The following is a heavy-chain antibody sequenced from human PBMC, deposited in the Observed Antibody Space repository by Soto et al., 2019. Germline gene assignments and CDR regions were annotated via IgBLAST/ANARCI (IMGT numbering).Heavy chain of an antibody. CDR3: ARARATIAAAAIFDC. Sequence: QVQLQESGPGLVKPSGTLSLTCAVSGGSISTSNWWSWVRKPPGKGLEWIGEVYRTGRTTYNPSLESRLTISVDKSKNQFSLKLTSVTAADTSVYYCARARATIAAAAIFDCWGQGTLVTVSS. J-gene: IGHJ4*02. V-gene: IGHV4-4*02. D-gene: IGHD6-13*01. CDR2: VYRTGRT. CDR1: GGSISTSNW.